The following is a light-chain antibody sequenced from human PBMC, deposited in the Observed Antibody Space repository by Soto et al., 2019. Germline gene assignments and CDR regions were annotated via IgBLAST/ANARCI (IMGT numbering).Light chain of an antibody. CDR2: DAS. J-gene: IGKJ1*01. V-gene: IGKV1-5*01. Sequence: DIQMTQSPSTLSASVGDRVTITCRASQSINNWLAWYQQKPGKAPELLIYDASNLGSGVPSRFSGSGSGTEFTLTISSLQPDDFASYYCQQYDSYWTFGQGTKVDIK. CDR1: QSINNW. CDR3: QQYDSYWT.